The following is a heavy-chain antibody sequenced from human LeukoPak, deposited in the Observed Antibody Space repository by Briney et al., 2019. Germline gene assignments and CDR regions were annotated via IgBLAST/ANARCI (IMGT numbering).Heavy chain of an antibody. CDR3: ARALGGYYDSSGYYWFDP. CDR1: GGSISSYY. J-gene: IGHJ5*02. D-gene: IGHD3-22*01. Sequence: PSETLSLTCTVSGGSISSYYWSWIRQPPGKGLEWIGYIYYSGSTYYNPSLKSRVTISVDTSKNQFSLKLSSVTAADTAVYYCARALGGYYDSSGYYWFDPWGQGTLVTVSS. CDR2: IYYSGST. V-gene: IGHV4-59*12.